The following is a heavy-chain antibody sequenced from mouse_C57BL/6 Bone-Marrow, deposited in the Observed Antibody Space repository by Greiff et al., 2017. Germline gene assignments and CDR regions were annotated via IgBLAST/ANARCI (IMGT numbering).Heavy chain of an antibody. CDR3: AINCDNAMGY. V-gene: IGHV1-64*01. CDR1: GYTFTSYW. D-gene: IGHD4-1*02. CDR2: IHPNSGST. Sequence: QVQLQQPGAELVKPGASVKLSCKASGYTFTSYWMHWVKQRPRQGLEWIGMIHPNSGSTNYNEKFKSKATLTVDKSSSTAYMQLSSLTSEDSAVYYCAINCDNAMGYWGQGTAVTVSS. J-gene: IGHJ4*01.